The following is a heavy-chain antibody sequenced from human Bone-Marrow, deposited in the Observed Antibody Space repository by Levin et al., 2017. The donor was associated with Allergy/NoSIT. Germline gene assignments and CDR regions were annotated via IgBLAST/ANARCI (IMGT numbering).Heavy chain of an antibody. D-gene: IGHD2-2*01. CDR3: ARVPKYFGSSTSCPVTYYYYYMDV. CDR2: IIPIFGTA. Sequence: SVKVSCKASGGTFSSYAISWVRQAPGQGLEWMGGIIPIFGTANYAQKFQGRVTITADKSTSTAYMELSSLRSEDTAVYYCARVPKYFGSSTSCPVTYYYYYMDVWGKGTTVTVSS. V-gene: IGHV1-69*06. J-gene: IGHJ6*03. CDR1: GGTFSSYA.